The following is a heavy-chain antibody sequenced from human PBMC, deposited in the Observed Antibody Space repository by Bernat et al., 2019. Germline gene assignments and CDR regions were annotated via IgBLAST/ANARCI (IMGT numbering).Heavy chain of an antibody. D-gene: IGHD6-13*01. CDR1: GFTFSTYG. CDR2: IWYDGSNK. V-gene: IGHV3-33*01. Sequence: QVQLVESGGGVVQPGRSPRLSCAASGFTFSTYGMHWVRQAPGKGLEWVSVIWYDGSNKYYGDSVKGRFTISRDNSKNTLYLQMNSLRAEDTAVYYCARDLYSSNLDYFYGLEVWGQGTTVTVSS. J-gene: IGHJ6*02. CDR3: ARDLYSSNLDYFYGLEV.